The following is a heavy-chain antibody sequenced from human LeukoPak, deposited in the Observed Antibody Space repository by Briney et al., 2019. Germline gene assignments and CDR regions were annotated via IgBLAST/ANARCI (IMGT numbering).Heavy chain of an antibody. J-gene: IGHJ4*02. V-gene: IGHV3-30*18. CDR2: ISYDGSNK. Sequence: PERSLTLSCAASGFTFSSYGMHWVRQAPGKGLEWVAVISYDGSNKYYADSVKGRFTISRDNSKNTLYLQMNSLRAEDTAVYYCAKDSGYIAAAGTEIDYWGQGTLVTVSS. CDR1: GFTFSSYG. D-gene: IGHD6-13*01. CDR3: AKDSGYIAAAGTEIDY.